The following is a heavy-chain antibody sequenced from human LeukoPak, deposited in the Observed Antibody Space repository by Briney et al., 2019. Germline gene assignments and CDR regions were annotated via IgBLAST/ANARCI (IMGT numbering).Heavy chain of an antibody. Sequence: SQTLSLTCAISGDSVTSDRAAWNWIRQSPSIGLEWLGRTYYRSKWYHDYAPSVISRMAINADASKNQFSLQVNSVTPEDTAVYYCTRDDYGQIDYWGQGTLVTVSS. CDR3: TRDDYGQIDY. J-gene: IGHJ4*02. V-gene: IGHV6-1*01. CDR1: GDSVTSDRAA. CDR2: TYYRSKWYH. D-gene: IGHD4-17*01.